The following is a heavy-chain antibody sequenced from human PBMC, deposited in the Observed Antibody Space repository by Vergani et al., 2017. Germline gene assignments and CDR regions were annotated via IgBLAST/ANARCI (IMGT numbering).Heavy chain of an antibody. CDR2: ISSSSSYI. Sequence: EVQLVESGGGLVKPGGSLRLSCAASGFTFSSYSMNWVRQAPGKGLEWVSSISSSSSYISYADSVKGRFTISRDNAKNSLYLQMNSLRAEDTAVYLCARSLTIFGVSTDAFDIWSQGTMVTVSS. V-gene: IGHV3-21*01. D-gene: IGHD3-3*01. J-gene: IGHJ3*02. CDR3: ARSLTIFGVSTDAFDI. CDR1: GFTFSSYS.